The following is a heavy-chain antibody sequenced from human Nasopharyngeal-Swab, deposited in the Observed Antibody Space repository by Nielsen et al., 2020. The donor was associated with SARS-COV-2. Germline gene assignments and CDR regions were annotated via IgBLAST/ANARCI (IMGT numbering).Heavy chain of an antibody. CDR1: GFTFGDYA. D-gene: IGHD2-15*01. CDR3: TRSGRAATKTRYFDY. Sequence: GESLKISCTTSGFTFGDYALGWVRQAPGKGLEWVGFTRIKAFGETPEYAASVKGRFTISRDASKSIAYLQMNSLKIEDTGMYYCTRSGRAATKTRYFDYWGQGTLVTVSS. J-gene: IGHJ4*02. CDR2: TRIKAFGETP. V-gene: IGHV3-49*04.